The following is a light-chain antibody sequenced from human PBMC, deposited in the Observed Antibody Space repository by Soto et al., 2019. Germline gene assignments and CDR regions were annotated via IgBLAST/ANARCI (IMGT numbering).Light chain of an antibody. CDR1: SSKIGLNS. CDR2: SNN. J-gene: IGLJ3*02. Sequence: QSVLTQPPSASGTPGQRVTISCSGTSSKIGLNSVRWYQRFPGSAPKLLIYSNNQRPSGVPDRFSGSKSGTSASLAISGLQSEDEADYYCSSWDDGVSCCVFGGGTKLTVL. CDR3: SSWDDGVSCCV. V-gene: IGLV1-44*01.